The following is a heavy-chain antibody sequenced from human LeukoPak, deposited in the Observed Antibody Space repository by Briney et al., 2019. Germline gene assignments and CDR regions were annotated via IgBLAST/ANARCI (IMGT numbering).Heavy chain of an antibody. Sequence: GGSLRLSCVASGLSFGSYWMDWVRQAPGKGLEWVANIRKDGGDIHYVDSVKGRFTICRDNAKNSVYLQMHSLRAEDTAMYYCARDAFGDFSYWGQGILVTVSS. V-gene: IGHV3-7*01. CDR1: GLSFGSYW. J-gene: IGHJ4*02. CDR2: IRKDGGDI. D-gene: IGHD3-10*01. CDR3: ARDAFGDFSY.